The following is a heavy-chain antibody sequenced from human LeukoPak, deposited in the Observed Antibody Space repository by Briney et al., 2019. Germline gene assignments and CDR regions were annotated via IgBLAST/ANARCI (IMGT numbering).Heavy chain of an antibody. V-gene: IGHV3-7*01. CDR3: ARDYSSGWYGY. Sequence: GGSLRLSCAASGFTFSSYWMSWVRQAPGKGLEWVANIKQGGSEKYYVDSVKGRFTISRDIAKNSLYLQMNSLRAEDTAVYYCARDYSSGWYGYWGQGTLVTVSS. CDR1: GFTFSSYW. CDR2: IKQGGSEK. J-gene: IGHJ4*02. D-gene: IGHD6-19*01.